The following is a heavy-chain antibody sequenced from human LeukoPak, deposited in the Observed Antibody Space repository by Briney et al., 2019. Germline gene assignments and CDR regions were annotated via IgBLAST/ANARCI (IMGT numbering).Heavy chain of an antibody. CDR2: ISAYNGNT. CDR3: ARDVALAVDYDYET. Sequence: ASVKVSCKASGYTFTSYGISWVRQAPGQGLEWMGWISAYNGNTNYAQKLQGRVTMTTDTSTSTAYMELRSLRSDDTAVYYCARDVALAVDYDYETWGQGTLVTVSS. J-gene: IGHJ5*02. V-gene: IGHV1-18*01. CDR1: GYTFTSYG. D-gene: IGHD3-16*01.